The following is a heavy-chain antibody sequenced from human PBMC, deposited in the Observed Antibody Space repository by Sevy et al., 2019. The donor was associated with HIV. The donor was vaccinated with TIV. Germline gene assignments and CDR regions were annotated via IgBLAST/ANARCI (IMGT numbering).Heavy chain of an antibody. D-gene: IGHD3-22*01. Sequence: GGSLRLSCAASGFSFSSYWMYWVRQAPGMGLEWVANIKQDESEKYYVASVKGRFTISRDNAKNSLYLQMNSLRPEDTAVYYCARGNSGSFDYWGQRTLVTVSS. V-gene: IGHV3-7*04. CDR3: ARGNSGSFDY. CDR1: GFSFSSYW. J-gene: IGHJ4*02. CDR2: IKQDESEK.